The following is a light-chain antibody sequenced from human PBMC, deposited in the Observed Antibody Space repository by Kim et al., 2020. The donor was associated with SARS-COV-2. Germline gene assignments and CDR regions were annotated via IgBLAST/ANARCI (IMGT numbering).Light chain of an antibody. Sequence: VVLTQSPVTLSLSPGDRATLSCRASRSMSAGYLTWYQQKPGQAPRLLMYSASTRATGIPDRFSGSESGTDFILTINRLEPEDSAFYYCHHLSSSPYYTFGQGTKLEI. V-gene: IGKV3-20*01. CDR2: SAS. J-gene: IGKJ2*01. CDR1: RSMSAGY. CDR3: HHLSSSPYYT.